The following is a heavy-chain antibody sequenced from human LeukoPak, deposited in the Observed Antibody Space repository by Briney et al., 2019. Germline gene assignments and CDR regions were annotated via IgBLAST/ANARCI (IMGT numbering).Heavy chain of an antibody. CDR1: GYSIRSGYD. D-gene: IGHD1-26*01. V-gene: IGHV4-38-2*02. J-gene: IGHJ4*02. CDR2: TNYNDRP. Sequence: PSETLSLTCSVSGYSIRSGYDWAWIRQSPGKGLEWIGSTNYNDRPYYNPSLKSRVSISVDTSTNQFSLRMTSVTAADTAVYYCARDGRFPPEVLPRYFDYWGQGTLVTVSS. CDR3: ARDGRFPPEVLPRYFDY.